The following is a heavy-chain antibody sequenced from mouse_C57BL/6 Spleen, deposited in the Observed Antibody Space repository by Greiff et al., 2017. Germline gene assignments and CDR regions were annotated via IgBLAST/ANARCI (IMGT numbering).Heavy chain of an antibody. D-gene: IGHD4-1*01. Sequence: VHLVESGAELARPGASVKLSCKASGYTFTSYGISWVKQTPVHGLEWIGAIDPETGGTAYNQKFKGKAILTADKSSSTAYMELRSLTSEDSAVYYCTRGGTFDYWGQGTTLTVSS. CDR3: TRGGTFDY. J-gene: IGHJ2*01. CDR1: GYTFTSYG. CDR2: IDPETGGT. V-gene: IGHV1-15*01.